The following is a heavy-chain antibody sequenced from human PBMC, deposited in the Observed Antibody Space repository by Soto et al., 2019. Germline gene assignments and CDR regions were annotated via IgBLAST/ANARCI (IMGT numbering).Heavy chain of an antibody. CDR1: GYTFTGYY. J-gene: IGHJ6*02. CDR3: ARETTPYFCGSGSYYGMDV. V-gene: IGHV1-2*02. D-gene: IGHD3-10*01. CDR2: INPNSGGT. Sequence: ASVKVSCKASGYTFTGYYMHWVRQAPGQGLEWMGWINPNSGGTNYAQKFQGRVTMTRDTSISTAYMELSRLRSDDTAVYYCARETTPYFCGSGSYYGMDVWGQGTTVTVSS.